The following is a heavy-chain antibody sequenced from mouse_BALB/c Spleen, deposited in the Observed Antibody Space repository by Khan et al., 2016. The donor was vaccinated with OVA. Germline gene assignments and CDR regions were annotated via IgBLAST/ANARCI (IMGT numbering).Heavy chain of an antibody. CDR1: GFTFSTYG. Sequence: EVELVESGGDFVRPGGSLKLSCAASGFTFSTYGMSWVRQTPDKRLEWVATINTGGAYTYYPDSVKGRFTISRDNAKNTLYLQLSILKSEDTAIYYGARLAYYYNSEGFAYWGQGTLVTVSA. CDR2: INTGGAYT. D-gene: IGHD1-1*01. CDR3: ARLAYYYNSEGFAY. J-gene: IGHJ3*01. V-gene: IGHV5-6*01.